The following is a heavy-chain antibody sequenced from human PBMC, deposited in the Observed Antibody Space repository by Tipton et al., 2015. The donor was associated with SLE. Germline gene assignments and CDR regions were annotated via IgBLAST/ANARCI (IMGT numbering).Heavy chain of an antibody. CDR1: GDSINSHY. J-gene: IGHJ4*02. Sequence: TLSLTCTVSGDSINSHYWSWIRQPPGKGLEWIGSIYYSGSTYYNPSLKSRVTISVDTSKNHFSLNLTSVTAADTAVYYCARVDGAYDQYYLDYWGQGTLVTVSS. CDR2: IYYSGST. CDR3: ARVDGAYDQYYLDY. V-gene: IGHV4-59*11. D-gene: IGHD4-17*01.